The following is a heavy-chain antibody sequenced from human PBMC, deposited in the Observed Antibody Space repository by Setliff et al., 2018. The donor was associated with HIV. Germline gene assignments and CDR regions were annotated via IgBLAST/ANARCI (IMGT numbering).Heavy chain of an antibody. J-gene: IGHJ5*02. D-gene: IGHD6-19*01. CDR2: IYYSGST. CDR3: ARQIAVAVSWFDP. CDR1: GDSITSGGYY. Sequence: PSETLSLTCTVSGDSITSGGYYWNWIRLQPGKGLEWIGHIYYSGSTQYNPSLKSRVIISVDTSKNQFSLNLTSVTAADTAVYYCARQIAVAVSWFDPWGQGTLVTVSS. V-gene: IGHV4-61*08.